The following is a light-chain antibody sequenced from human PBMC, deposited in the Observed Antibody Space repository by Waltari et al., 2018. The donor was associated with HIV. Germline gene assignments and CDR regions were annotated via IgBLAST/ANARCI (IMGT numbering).Light chain of an antibody. J-gene: IGLJ3*02. CDR1: SSDVGGYNF. CDR2: EVS. CDR3: SSYAGSKIWL. V-gene: IGLV2-8*01. Sequence: QSALTQPPSASGSPGQSVTISCTGTSSDVGGYNFVSWYQQHPGKAPKLMTYEVSKRPSGFPDRFSGSKSGNTASLTVSGLQAEDEADYYCSSYAGSKIWLFGGGTKLTVL.